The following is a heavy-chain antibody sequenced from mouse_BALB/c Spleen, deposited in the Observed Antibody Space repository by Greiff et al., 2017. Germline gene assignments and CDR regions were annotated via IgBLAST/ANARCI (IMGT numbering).Heavy chain of an antibody. D-gene: IGHD1-1*01. Sequence: EVQGVESGGGLVKPGGSLKLSCAASGFTFSDYYMYWVRQTPEKRLEWVATISDGGSYTYYPDSVKGRFTISRDNAKNNMYLQMSSLKSEDTAMYYCARVDGDDGSSGWYFDVWGAGTTVTVSS. V-gene: IGHV5-4*02. CDR1: GFTFSDYY. CDR2: ISDGGSYT. J-gene: IGHJ1*01. CDR3: ARVDGDDGSSGWYFDV.